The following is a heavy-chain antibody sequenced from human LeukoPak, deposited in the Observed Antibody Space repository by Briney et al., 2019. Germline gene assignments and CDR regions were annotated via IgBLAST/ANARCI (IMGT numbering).Heavy chain of an antibody. J-gene: IGHJ3*02. D-gene: IGHD3-22*01. CDR3: ARVGDYYDSTDYSTDVFDI. Sequence: GGSLRLSCAASGFTFSDHYMDWVRQAPGKGLEWVGRIRNRVKSYTTQYAPSVKDRITISRDDSRNLVYLQMNCLKIEDTAVYFCARVGDYYDSTDYSTDVFDIWGQGTMVTVCS. CDR2: IRNRVKSYTT. V-gene: IGHV3-72*01. CDR1: GFTFSDHY.